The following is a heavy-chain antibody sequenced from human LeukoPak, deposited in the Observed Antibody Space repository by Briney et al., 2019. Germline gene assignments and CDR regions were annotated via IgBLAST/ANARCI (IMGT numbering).Heavy chain of an antibody. CDR3: ARERRGGSYYLVGDAFDI. D-gene: IGHD1-26*01. CDR1: GGSISSSSYY. Sequence: PSETLSLTCTVSGGSISSSSYYWGWIRQPPGKGLEWIGSIYYSGSTNYNPSLKSRVTMSVDTSKNQFSLKLSSVTAADTAVYYCARERRGGSYYLVGDAFDIWGQGTMVTVSS. J-gene: IGHJ3*02. CDR2: IYYSGST. V-gene: IGHV4-39*07.